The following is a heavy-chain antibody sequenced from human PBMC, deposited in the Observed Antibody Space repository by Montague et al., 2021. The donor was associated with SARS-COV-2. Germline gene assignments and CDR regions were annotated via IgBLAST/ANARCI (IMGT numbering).Heavy chain of an antibody. J-gene: IGHJ4*02. CDR2: TYYRSKWYS. CDR1: GDSVANNSVA. Sequence: CAISGDSVANNSVAWRWHTQSPSRGLEWLGRTYYRSKWYSDYAPSVRGRLTVNPDASKNEFSLELNYVTPEDTAVYYCVRYSGWFYFDFWGQGTLVTVSS. CDR3: VRYSGWFYFDF. V-gene: IGHV6-1*01. D-gene: IGHD6-19*01.